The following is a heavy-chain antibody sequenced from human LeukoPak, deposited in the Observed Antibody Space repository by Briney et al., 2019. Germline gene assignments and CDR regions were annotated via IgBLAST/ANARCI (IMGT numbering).Heavy chain of an antibody. CDR1: GFTFSSYD. CDR2: ISYDGSNK. Sequence: QTGGSLRLSCAASGFTFSSYDMHWVRQAPGKGLEWVAVISYDGSNKYYADSVKGRFAISRDNSKNTVYLQMNSLRVEDTAVYYCARANTPFADYWGQGTLVTVSS. J-gene: IGHJ4*02. V-gene: IGHV3-30*09. D-gene: IGHD2-2*02. CDR3: ARANTPFADY.